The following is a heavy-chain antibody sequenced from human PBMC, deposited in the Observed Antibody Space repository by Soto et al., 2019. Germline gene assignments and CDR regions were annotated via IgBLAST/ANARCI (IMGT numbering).Heavy chain of an antibody. CDR3: ERRLSGPKEEYNAYYFYGLDV. V-gene: IGHV5-10-1*01. D-gene: IGHD1-1*01. CDR2: IDPSNSYI. CDR1: GYSFTTHW. J-gene: IGHJ6*02. Sequence: GESLKISCQGSGYSFTTHWITWVRQTPGKGLEWMGRIDPSNSYINYSPSFQGHVTISVDRSISTAYLQWSRLEASDNAIDYCERRLSGPKEEYNAYYFYGLDVWGQGTKVTVSS.